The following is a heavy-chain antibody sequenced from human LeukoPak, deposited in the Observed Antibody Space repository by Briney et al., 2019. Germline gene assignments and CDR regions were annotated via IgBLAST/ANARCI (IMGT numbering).Heavy chain of an antibody. D-gene: IGHD5-12*01. CDR1: GGSISSYY. CDR2: IYYSGST. Sequence: SETLSLTCTVSGGSISSYYWSWIRQPPGKGLEWIGYIYYSGSTNYNPSLKSRVTISVDTSKNQFSLKLSSVTAADTAVYYCARGDIVASGYYMDVWGKGTTVTVSS. V-gene: IGHV4-59*01. J-gene: IGHJ6*03. CDR3: ARGDIVASGYYMDV.